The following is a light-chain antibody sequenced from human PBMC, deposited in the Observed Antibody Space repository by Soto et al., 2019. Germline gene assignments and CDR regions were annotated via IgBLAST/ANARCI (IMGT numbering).Light chain of an antibody. CDR2: GAS. V-gene: IGKV3-15*01. CDR1: QSVSSN. J-gene: IGKJ1*01. Sequence: EIVMTQSPATLSVSPGERATLSCRASQSVSSNLAWYQQKPGQAPRLLIYGASSRATGIPVRFSGSGSGTEFTLTISSLQSEDFATYYCHHYYNYPRTFGQGTKVVIK. CDR3: HHYYNYPRT.